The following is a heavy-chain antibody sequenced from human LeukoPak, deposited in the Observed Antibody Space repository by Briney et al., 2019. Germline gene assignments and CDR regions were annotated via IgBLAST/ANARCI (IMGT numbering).Heavy chain of an antibody. Sequence: KPSETLSLTCTVSGGSISSYYWSWIRQPAGKGLEWIGRIYTSGSTNYNPSLKSRVTMSVDTSKNQFSLKLSSVTAADTAVYYCARGQYYYDSSGYSHWYFDLWGRGTLVTVSS. CDR2: IYTSGST. J-gene: IGHJ2*01. CDR3: ARGQYYYDSSGYSHWYFDL. D-gene: IGHD3-22*01. V-gene: IGHV4-4*07. CDR1: GGSISSYY.